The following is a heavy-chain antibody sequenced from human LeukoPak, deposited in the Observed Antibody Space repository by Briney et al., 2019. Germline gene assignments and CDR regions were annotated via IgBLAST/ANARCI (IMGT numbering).Heavy chain of an antibody. V-gene: IGHV1-8*01. CDR3: ARGGYYDSSGYYADY. J-gene: IGHJ4*02. CDR1: GYTFTSYD. D-gene: IGHD3-22*01. CDR2: MNPNSGNT. Sequence: ASVKVSCKASGYTFTSYDINWVRQATGQGLEWMGWMNPNSGNTGYAQKFQGRVTMTRNTSISTAYMELSRLRSDDTAVYYCARGGYYDSSGYYADYWGQGTLVTVSS.